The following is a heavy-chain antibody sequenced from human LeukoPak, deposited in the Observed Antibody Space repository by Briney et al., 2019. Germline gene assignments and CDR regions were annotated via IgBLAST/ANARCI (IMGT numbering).Heavy chain of an antibody. CDR1: GFTFSSYA. CDR3: AKAHDYGDYAGFDY. J-gene: IGHJ4*02. D-gene: IGHD4-17*01. Sequence: GGSLRLSCAASGFTFSSYAMSWVRQAPGKGLEWVSAISGSGGSTYYADSVKGRFTISRDSAKTSLYLQINNLRAEDTALYYCAKAHDYGDYAGFDYWGQGTLVSVSS. V-gene: IGHV3-23*01. CDR2: ISGSGGST.